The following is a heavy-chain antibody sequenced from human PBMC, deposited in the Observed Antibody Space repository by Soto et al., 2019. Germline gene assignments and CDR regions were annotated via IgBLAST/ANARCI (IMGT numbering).Heavy chain of an antibody. Sequence: QVQLVESGGGVVQPGRSLRLSCAASGFTFSSYGMHWVRQAPGKGLEWVAVIWYDGSNKYYADSVKGRFTISRDNSKNTLYLQRNGLRAEDTAVYYCARGARGSGSYSYYYYGMDVWGQGTTVTVSS. CDR3: ARGARGSGSYSYYYYGMDV. CDR1: GFTFSSYG. CDR2: IWYDGSNK. V-gene: IGHV3-33*01. J-gene: IGHJ6*02. D-gene: IGHD3-10*01.